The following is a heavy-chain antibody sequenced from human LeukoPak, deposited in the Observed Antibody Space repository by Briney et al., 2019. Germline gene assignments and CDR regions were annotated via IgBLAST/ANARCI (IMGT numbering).Heavy chain of an antibody. CDR3: AKDWGSGSYQPDAFDI. Sequence: GGSLRLSCAASGFIFRSYAMSWVRQAPGKGLEWVSTISGSGGSTYYADSVKGRFTISRDNSKNTLYLRMNSLRAEDTAVYYCAKDWGSGSYQPDAFDIWGQGTMVTVSS. D-gene: IGHD1-26*01. J-gene: IGHJ3*02. CDR2: ISGSGGST. CDR1: GFIFRSYA. V-gene: IGHV3-23*01.